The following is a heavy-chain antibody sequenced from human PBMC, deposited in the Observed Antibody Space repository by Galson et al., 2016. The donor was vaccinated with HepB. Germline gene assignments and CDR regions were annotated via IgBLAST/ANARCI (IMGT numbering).Heavy chain of an antibody. D-gene: IGHD2-15*01. CDR1: GDSVSSHSAA. CDR2: TYYRSKWYN. Sequence: CAISGDSVSSHSAAWNWIRQSPSRGLEWLGRTYYRSKWYNEYAQSVKSRITINPDTYKNQFSLQLNTVTPDDTAVYYCARENLGYYGGGICYYPNFNYWGQGTLVTVSS. V-gene: IGHV6-1*01. J-gene: IGHJ4*02. CDR3: ARENLGYYGGGICYYPNFNY.